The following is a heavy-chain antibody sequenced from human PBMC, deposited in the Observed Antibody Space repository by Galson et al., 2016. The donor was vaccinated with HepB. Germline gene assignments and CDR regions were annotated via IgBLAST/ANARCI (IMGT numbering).Heavy chain of an antibody. Sequence: SLRLSCAASGFTFSTYAMSWVRQAPGKGLEWVAVISSDDGDDKQYADSVKGRFTISRDNSKRILYLQMSGLTADDTAVYYCARVRRPRRPYYRNRFDPWGQGTLVTVSS. CDR2: ISSDDGDDK. CDR3: ARVRRPRRPYYRNRFDP. V-gene: IGHV3-30*04. D-gene: IGHD3-22*01. CDR1: GFTFSTYA. J-gene: IGHJ5*02.